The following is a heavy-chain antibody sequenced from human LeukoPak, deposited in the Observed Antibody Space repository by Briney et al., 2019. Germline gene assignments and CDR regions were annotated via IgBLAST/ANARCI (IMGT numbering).Heavy chain of an antibody. V-gene: IGHV1-69*06. CDR1: GGTFSSYA. J-gene: IGHJ3*02. D-gene: IGHD2-15*01. CDR2: IIPIFGTA. CDR3: ARARPYCSGGSCYDAFDI. Sequence: SVTVSCEASGGTFSSYAISWVRQAPGQGLEWMGGIIPIFGTANYAQKFQGRVTITADKSTSTAYKELSSLRSEDTAVYYCARARPYCSGGSCYDAFDIWGQGTMVTVSS.